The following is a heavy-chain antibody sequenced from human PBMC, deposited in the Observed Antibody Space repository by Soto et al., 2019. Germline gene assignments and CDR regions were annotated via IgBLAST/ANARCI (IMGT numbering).Heavy chain of an antibody. J-gene: IGHJ4*02. CDR3: AKVRRTGLLWFGELSR. D-gene: IGHD3-10*01. Sequence: SGGSLRLSCAASGFTFSSYAMSWVRQAPGKGLEWVSAISGSGGSTYYADSVKGRLTISRDNSKNTLYLQMNSLRAEDTAVYYCAKVRRTGLLWFGELSRWGQGTLVTVSS. CDR2: ISGSGGST. CDR1: GFTFSSYA. V-gene: IGHV3-23*01.